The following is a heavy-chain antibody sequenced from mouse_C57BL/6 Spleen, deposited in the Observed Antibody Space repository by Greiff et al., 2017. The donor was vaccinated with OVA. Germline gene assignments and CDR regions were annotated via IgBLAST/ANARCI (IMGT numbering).Heavy chain of an antibody. J-gene: IGHJ2*01. Sequence: VTLVESGAELVRPGTSVKVSCKASGYAFTNYLIEWVKQRPGQGLEWIGVINPGSGGTNYNEKFKGKATLTADKSSSTAYMQLSSLTSEDSAVYFCARYYLNHGYFDYWGQGTTLTVSS. CDR1: GYAFTNYL. D-gene: IGHD1-1*02. V-gene: IGHV1-54*01. CDR3: ARYYLNHGYFDY. CDR2: INPGSGGT.